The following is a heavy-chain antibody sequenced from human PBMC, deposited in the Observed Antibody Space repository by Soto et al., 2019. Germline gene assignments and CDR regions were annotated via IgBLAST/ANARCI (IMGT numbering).Heavy chain of an antibody. Sequence: SETLSLTCTVSVDSITTYYWSWIRQPAGKGLEWIGRIDTSGNTNYNPSLKSRVTMSVDTSKKQFSLKLTSVTAADTAVYYCARYSNNWFQTEGMDVWGQGTTVTV. CDR1: VDSITTYY. CDR3: ARYSNNWFQTEGMDV. D-gene: IGHD6-13*01. CDR2: IDTSGNT. J-gene: IGHJ6*02. V-gene: IGHV4-4*07.